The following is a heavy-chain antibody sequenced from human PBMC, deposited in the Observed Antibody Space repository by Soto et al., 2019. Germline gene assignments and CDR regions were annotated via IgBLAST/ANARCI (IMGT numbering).Heavy chain of an antibody. J-gene: IGHJ5*02. CDR2: ISPYNGNT. CDR3: ARGGLGYCSGGSCPNNWFDP. D-gene: IGHD2-15*01. CDR1: GYTFTSYG. V-gene: IGHV1-18*01. Sequence: QVQLVQSGAEVKKPGASVKVSCKASGYTFTSYGITWVRQAPGQGLEWLGWISPYNGNTNYAQKLQGRVTMTTDTSTSTAYMELRSLRSDDTAVYYCARGGLGYCSGGSCPNNWFDPWGQGTLVTVSS.